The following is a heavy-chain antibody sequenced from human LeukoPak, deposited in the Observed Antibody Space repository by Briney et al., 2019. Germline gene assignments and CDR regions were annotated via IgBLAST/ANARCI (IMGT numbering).Heavy chain of an antibody. D-gene: IGHD3-10*01. Sequence: ASVKVSCKASGYTFTSYYMHWVRQAPGQGLEWMGIINPSGGSTSYAQKFQGRVTMTRDTSTSTVYMELSSLRSEDTAVYYCATFYGSGSYYNVGWFDPWGQGTLVTVSS. J-gene: IGHJ5*02. V-gene: IGHV1-46*01. CDR3: ATFYGSGSYYNVGWFDP. CDR2: INPSGGST. CDR1: GYTFTSYY.